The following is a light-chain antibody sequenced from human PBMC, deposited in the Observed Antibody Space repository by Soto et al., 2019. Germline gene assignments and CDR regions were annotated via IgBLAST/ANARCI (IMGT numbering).Light chain of an antibody. V-gene: IGKV3-20*01. CDR2: GAS. Sequence: VLTQSPGTLSLSPGERATLSCRASQTVNSNYLAWYQQKPGQAPRLLIYGASSRATGIPDRFSGSRSGKDYTLTISRLEPEDFAVYYCQQYGSSVSYTFGQGTKLEIK. J-gene: IGKJ2*01. CDR1: QTVNSNY. CDR3: QQYGSSVSYT.